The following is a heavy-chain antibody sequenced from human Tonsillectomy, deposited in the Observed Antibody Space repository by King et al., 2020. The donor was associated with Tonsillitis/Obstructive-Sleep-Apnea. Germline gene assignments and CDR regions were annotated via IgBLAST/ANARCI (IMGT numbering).Heavy chain of an antibody. CDR2: IYSRGST. CDR3: ARATGYDSSGYYYDY. Sequence: VQLVESGGGLVQPGGSLRLSCAASGFTVSSNYMSWVRQAPGKGLEWVSVIYSRGSTYYADSVKGRFTISRDNSKNTLYLQMNSLRAEDTAVYYCARATGYDSSGYYYDYWGQGTLVTVSS. V-gene: IGHV3-66*01. CDR1: GFTVSSNY. J-gene: IGHJ4*02. D-gene: IGHD3-22*01.